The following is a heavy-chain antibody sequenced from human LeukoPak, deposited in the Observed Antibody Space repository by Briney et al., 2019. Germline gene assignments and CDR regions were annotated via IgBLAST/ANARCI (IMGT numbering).Heavy chain of an antibody. CDR3: ARRGRIAAHSFYWYFDL. D-gene: IGHD6-13*01. J-gene: IGHJ2*01. CDR1: GGSISSSSYY. V-gene: IGHV4-61*01. CDR2: IYYSGST. Sequence: ASETLSLTCTASGGSISSSSYYWSWIRQPPGKGLEWIGYIYYSGSTNYNPSLKSRVTISVDTSKNQFSLKLSSVTAADTAVYYCARRGRIAAHSFYWYFDLWGRGTLVTVSS.